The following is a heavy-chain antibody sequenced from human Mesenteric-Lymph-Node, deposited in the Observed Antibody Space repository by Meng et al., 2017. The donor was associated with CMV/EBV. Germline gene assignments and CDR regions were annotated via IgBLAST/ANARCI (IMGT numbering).Heavy chain of an antibody. J-gene: IGHJ5*02. CDR3: ARGRPADSSSIRKVIIKVDWFDP. CDR2: MNPNSGNT. CDR1: GYTFTSYD. Sequence: ASVKVSCKASGYTFTSYDIHWVRQATGQGPEWMGWMNPNSGNTVYAQKFQGRVTMTPNTAITTAYMELSSLRSEDTAVYYCARGRPADSSSIRKVIIKVDWFDPWGQGTLVTVSS. V-gene: IGHV1-8*01. D-gene: IGHD3-10*01.